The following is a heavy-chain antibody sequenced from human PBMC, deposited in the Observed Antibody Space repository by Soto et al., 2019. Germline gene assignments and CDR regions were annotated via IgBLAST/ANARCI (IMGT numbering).Heavy chain of an antibody. CDR3: AREVQVHTPAFVY. J-gene: IGHJ4*02. Sequence: QVQLVQSGAEMKKPGSSVKVSCQSSGGTFNTYAMNWVRQAPGQGPEWMGDISPMFGAANYAPKFQGRVTITADESPGTSSLQLSSLTSEHTALYFCAREVQVHTPAFVYRGQGTLVTVSS. D-gene: IGHD2-15*01. CDR1: GGTFNTYA. CDR2: ISPMFGAA. V-gene: IGHV1-69*19.